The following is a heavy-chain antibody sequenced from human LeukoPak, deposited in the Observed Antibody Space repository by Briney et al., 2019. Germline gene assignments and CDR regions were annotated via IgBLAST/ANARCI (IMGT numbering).Heavy chain of an antibody. V-gene: IGHV1-69*06. CDR1: AATFTSNT. Sequence: AVKLTCKGSAATFTSNTNSLMRQPPGQGLERVGGIITSFGTANYAQKFQGRVTITANKSTSTAYMELSSLRSEDTAVYYCARGVGATTIPLGYWGKGTLVTVSS. J-gene: IGHJ4*02. CDR2: IITSFGTA. D-gene: IGHD1-26*01. CDR3: ARGVGATTIPLGY.